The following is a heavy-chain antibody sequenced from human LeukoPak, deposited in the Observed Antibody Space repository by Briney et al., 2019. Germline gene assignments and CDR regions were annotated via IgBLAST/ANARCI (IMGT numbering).Heavy chain of an antibody. Sequence: GRSLRLSCAASGFTFSSYGMHWVRQAPGKGLEWVAVISYDGSNKYYADSVKGRFTISRDNSKNTLYLQMNSLRAEDTAVYYCAKDPRGYIMGGFDYWGQGTLVTVSS. D-gene: IGHD5-18*01. J-gene: IGHJ4*02. CDR2: ISYDGSNK. V-gene: IGHV3-30*18. CDR1: GFTFSSYG. CDR3: AKDPRGYIMGGFDY.